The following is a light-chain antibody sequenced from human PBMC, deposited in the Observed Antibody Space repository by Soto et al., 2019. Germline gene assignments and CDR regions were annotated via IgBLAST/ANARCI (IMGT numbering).Light chain of an antibody. CDR1: QSVGSSY. CDR2: GAS. J-gene: IGKJ1*01. Sequence: EIVLTQSPGTLSLSPGERATLSCRASQSVGSSYLAWYQQKPGQAPRLLIYGASSRATGIPDRFSGSGSGTDFTLTISSLEPEDFAVYYCQQYGGSPRTFGQGTKVDIK. CDR3: QQYGGSPRT. V-gene: IGKV3-20*01.